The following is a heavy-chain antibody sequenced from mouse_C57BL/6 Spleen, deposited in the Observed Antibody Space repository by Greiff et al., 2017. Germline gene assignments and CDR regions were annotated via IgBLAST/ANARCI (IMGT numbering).Heavy chain of an antibody. Sequence: EVQLVESEGGLVQPGSSMKLSCAASGFTFSDYGMHWVRQAPEKGLEWVAYISSGSSTIYYADTVKGRFTISRDNAKNTLFLQMTSLRSEDTAMYYCARGCYYGSSYQYFDVWGTGTTVTVSS. CDR3: ARGCYYGSSYQYFDV. V-gene: IGHV5-17*01. D-gene: IGHD1-1*01. CDR2: ISSGSSTI. J-gene: IGHJ1*03. CDR1: GFTFSDYG.